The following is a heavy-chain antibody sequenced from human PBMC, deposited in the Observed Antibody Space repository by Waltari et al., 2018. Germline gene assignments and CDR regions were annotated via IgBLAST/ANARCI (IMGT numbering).Heavy chain of an antibody. V-gene: IGHV3-11*01. CDR2: ISSSGDDV. Sequence: QVQLVESGGGLVKPGASLRLSCAASGFTLSDFYMSWTRQTPGKGLEWISYISSSGDDVYYADSVKGRFTFSRDNAKNSLYLQMTSLRPEDTAVYYCARGAPFDPWGQGTLVIVSS. J-gene: IGHJ5*02. CDR3: ARGAPFDP. CDR1: GFTLSDFY.